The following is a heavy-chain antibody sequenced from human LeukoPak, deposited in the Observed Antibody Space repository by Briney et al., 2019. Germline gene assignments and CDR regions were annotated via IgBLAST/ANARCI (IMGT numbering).Heavy chain of an antibody. V-gene: IGHV3-23*01. CDR1: GFTFSSYA. J-gene: IGHJ3*02. CDR2: ISGGGGIT. D-gene: IGHD6-19*01. CDR3: AKDQLLVPHAFDI. Sequence: GGSLRFSCAASGFTFSSYAMGWVRQAPGKGLEWVSAISGGGGITYYADSVKGRFTISRDNSKDTLYLQMNSLRAEDTAVYCCAKDQLLVPHAFDIWGQGTMGTVSS.